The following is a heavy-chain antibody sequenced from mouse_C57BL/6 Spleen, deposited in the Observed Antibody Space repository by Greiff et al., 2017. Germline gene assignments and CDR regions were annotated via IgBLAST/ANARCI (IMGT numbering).Heavy chain of an antibody. V-gene: IGHV1-69*01. Sequence: VQLQQPGAELVMPGASVKLSCKASGYTFTSYWMHWVKQRPGQGLEWIGEIDPSDSYTNYNQKFKGKSTLTVDQSSSTAYMQLSSLTSEDSAVYYCARGYYGSSYGYYAMDYWGQGTSVTVSS. CDR2: IDPSDSYT. D-gene: IGHD1-1*01. J-gene: IGHJ4*01. CDR3: ARGYYGSSYGYYAMDY. CDR1: GYTFTSYW.